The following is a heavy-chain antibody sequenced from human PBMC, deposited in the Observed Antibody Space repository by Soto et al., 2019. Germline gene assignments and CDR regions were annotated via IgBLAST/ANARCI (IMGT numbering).Heavy chain of an antibody. D-gene: IGHD4-17*01. Sequence: PSETLSLTCTVSGGSISSYYWSWIRQPPGKGLEWIGYIYYSGSTNYNPSLKSRVTISLDTSKNKFSLKLSSVTAADTAVYYCARDVGDYAIDYWGQGTLVTVSS. V-gene: IGHV4-59*01. J-gene: IGHJ4*02. CDR2: IYYSGST. CDR3: ARDVGDYAIDY. CDR1: GGSISSYY.